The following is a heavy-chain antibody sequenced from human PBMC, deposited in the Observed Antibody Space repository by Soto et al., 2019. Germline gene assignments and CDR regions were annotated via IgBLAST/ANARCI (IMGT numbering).Heavy chain of an antibody. V-gene: IGHV3-30*18. Sequence: PGGSLRLSCAASGFTFSSYGMHWVRQAPGKGLEWVAVVSYDGSNKYYADSVKGRFTISRDNSKNTLYLQMNSLRAEDTAVYYCAKDFDYYDSSGYYLGNYYGMDVWGQGTTVTVSS. D-gene: IGHD3-22*01. CDR3: AKDFDYYDSSGYYLGNYYGMDV. CDR1: GFTFSSYG. J-gene: IGHJ6*02. CDR2: VSYDGSNK.